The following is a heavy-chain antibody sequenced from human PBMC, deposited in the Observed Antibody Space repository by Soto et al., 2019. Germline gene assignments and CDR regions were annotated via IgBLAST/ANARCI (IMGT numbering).Heavy chain of an antibody. CDR3: ARVRLPYYYYGMDV. CDR2: ISSSGSTI. V-gene: IGHV3-48*04. J-gene: IGHJ6*02. CDR1: QFTFRSYG. Sequence: GGSLRLSCATSQFTFRSYGMHWVRQAPGKGLQWVSYISSSGSTIYYADPVKGRFTISRDNAKNSLYLQMNSLRAEDTAVYYCARVRLPYYYYGMDVWGQGTTVTVSS.